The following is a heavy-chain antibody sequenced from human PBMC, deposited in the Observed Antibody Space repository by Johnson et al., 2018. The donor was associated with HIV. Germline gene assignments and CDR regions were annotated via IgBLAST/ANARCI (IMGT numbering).Heavy chain of an antibody. D-gene: IGHD1-20*01. Sequence: QVQLVESGGGVVQPGRSLRLSCAASGFTFSSYAMHWVRQAPGKGLEWVAVISYDGSYKYYADSVKGRFTISRDNSKNTLYLQMNSLRAEDTAVYYCARRQGITGTTGESDAFDIWGQGTMVTVSS. J-gene: IGHJ3*02. CDR2: ISYDGSYK. CDR3: ARRQGITGTTGESDAFDI. V-gene: IGHV3-30-3*01. CDR1: GFTFSSYA.